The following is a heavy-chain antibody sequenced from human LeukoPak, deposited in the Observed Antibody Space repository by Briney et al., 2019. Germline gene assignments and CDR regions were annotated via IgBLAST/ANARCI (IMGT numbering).Heavy chain of an antibody. CDR3: ARDIGGATRYYFDY. CDR2: IKEDGSEK. CDR1: GFTFSGVR. V-gene: IGHV3-7*01. Sequence: PGGSLRLSCAASGFTFSGVRMSWVRQAPAQGLDWVAKIKEDGSEKYYVDSVQGRFTISRDNAKNSLYLQMNSLRAEDTAVYFCARDIGGATRYYFDYWGQGTLVTVSS. J-gene: IGHJ4*02. D-gene: IGHD1-26*01.